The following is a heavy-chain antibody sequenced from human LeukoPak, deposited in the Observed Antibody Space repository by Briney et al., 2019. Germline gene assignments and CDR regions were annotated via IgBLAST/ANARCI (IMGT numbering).Heavy chain of an antibody. CDR2: IYDSGST. CDR1: GGSISIYY. J-gene: IGHJ6*03. V-gene: IGHV4-59*01. CDR3: ARLTAYYYMDV. D-gene: IGHD5-18*01. Sequence: SETLSLTCTVSGGSISIYYWSWIRQPPGKGLEWIGYIYDSGSTNYNPSLKSRVTISVDTSKNQFSLKLSSVTAADTAVYYCARLTAYYYMDVWGKGTTVTVSS.